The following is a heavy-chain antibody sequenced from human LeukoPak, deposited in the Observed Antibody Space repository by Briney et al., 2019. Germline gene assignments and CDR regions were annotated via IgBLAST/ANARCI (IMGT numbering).Heavy chain of an antibody. CDR1: GFTFSSYG. D-gene: IGHD3-22*01. CDR3: AKDRPNYYESNGHYYRRDGDY. CDR2: IWYDGSNK. V-gene: IGHV3-33*06. J-gene: IGHJ4*02. Sequence: PGGSLRLSCAASGFTFSSYGMHWVRQAPGKGLEWVAVIWYDGSNKYYADSVKGRFTISRNNSKNTLYLQMNSLRAEDTAIYYCAKDRPNYYESNGHYYRRDGDYWGQGTLVTVSS.